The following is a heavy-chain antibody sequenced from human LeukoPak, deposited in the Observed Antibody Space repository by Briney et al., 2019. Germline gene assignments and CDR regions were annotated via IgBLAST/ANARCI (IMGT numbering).Heavy chain of an antibody. V-gene: IGHV1-8*02. CDR1: GYTFTSCD. J-gene: IGHJ3*02. Sequence: ASVKVSCKASGYTFTSCDISWVRQATGQGLQWMGWMNPNSGDTGYAQNFQGRISITRNTSISTAYMELSGLRSEDTAVYYCARDMRGAAAADDAFDIWGQGTMVTVSS. CDR2: MNPNSGDT. D-gene: IGHD6-13*01. CDR3: ARDMRGAAAADDAFDI.